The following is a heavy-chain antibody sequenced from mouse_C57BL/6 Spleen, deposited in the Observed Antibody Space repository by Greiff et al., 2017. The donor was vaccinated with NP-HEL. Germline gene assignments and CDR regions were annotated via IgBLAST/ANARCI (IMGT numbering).Heavy chain of an antibody. CDR2: IYPGDGDT. CDR1: GYAFSSYW. D-gene: IGHD3-2*02. CDR3: ARDSSGYGFAY. V-gene: IGHV1-80*01. Sequence: VQLQQSGAELVKPGASVKISCKASGYAFSSYWMNWVKQRPGKGLEWIGQIYPGDGDTNYNGKVKGKATLTADKSSSTAYMQLSSLTSEASAVYFCARDSSGYGFAYWGQGTLVTVSA. J-gene: IGHJ3*01.